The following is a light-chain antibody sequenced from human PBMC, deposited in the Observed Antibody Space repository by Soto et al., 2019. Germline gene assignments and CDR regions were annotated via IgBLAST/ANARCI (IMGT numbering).Light chain of an antibody. Sequence: QSALTQPASVSGSPGQSITISCTGTNSDIGGYNYVSWYQQHPGKAPKLMIYDVSNRPSGVSNRFSGSKSGNTASLTISGLQAEDEADYYCSSYTSSSTLDVVFGGGTKLTVL. J-gene: IGLJ2*01. CDR2: DVS. CDR1: NSDIGGYNY. V-gene: IGLV2-14*01. CDR3: SSYTSSSTLDVV.